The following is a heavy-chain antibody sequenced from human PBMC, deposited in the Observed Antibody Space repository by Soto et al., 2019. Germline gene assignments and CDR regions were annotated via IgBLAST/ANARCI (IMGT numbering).Heavy chain of an antibody. CDR2: INHSGST. J-gene: IGHJ4*02. CDR1: GGSFSGYY. CDR3: ARVTPYDFWSGYSRKYFDY. Sequence: QVQLQQWGAGLLKPSETLSLTCAVYGGSFSGYYWSWIRQPPGKGLEWIGEINHSGSTNYNPSLKSRVTISEDTSKNQFSLKLSSVTAADTAVYYCARVTPYDFWSGYSRKYFDYWGQGTLVTVSS. V-gene: IGHV4-34*01. D-gene: IGHD3-3*01.